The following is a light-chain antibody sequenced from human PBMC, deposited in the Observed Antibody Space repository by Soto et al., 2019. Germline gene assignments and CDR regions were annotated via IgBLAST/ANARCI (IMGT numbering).Light chain of an antibody. CDR2: VAS. V-gene: IGKV3-20*01. CDR1: QNVGSNY. J-gene: IGKJ2*01. CDR3: QQYGTSPYT. Sequence: EIVLTQSPGTLSLSPGERATLSCRASQNVGSNYLAWYQQKPGQAPRLLIYVASSRATVIPDRFSGSGSGTDFILTISRLEPEDFAVYYCQQYGTSPYTFGQGTKLE.